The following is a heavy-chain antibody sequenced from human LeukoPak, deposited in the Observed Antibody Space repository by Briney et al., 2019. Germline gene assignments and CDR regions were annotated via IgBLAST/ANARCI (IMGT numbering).Heavy chain of an antibody. V-gene: IGHV3-7*01. J-gene: IGHJ4*02. Sequence: GGSLRLSCAASGFTFRSHWMSWVRQAPGKGLEWVANIKQDGSEKYYADSVRGRFTISRDNAKNSLSVQMNSMRAEDTAVYYCARGPGGFCSVTSCYTDYWGQGALVTVSS. CDR1: GFTFRSHW. CDR2: IKQDGSEK. CDR3: ARGPGGFCSVTSCYTDY. D-gene: IGHD2-2*02.